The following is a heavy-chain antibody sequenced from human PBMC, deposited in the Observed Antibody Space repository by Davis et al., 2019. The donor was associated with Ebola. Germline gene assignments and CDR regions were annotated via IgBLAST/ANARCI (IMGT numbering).Heavy chain of an antibody. Sequence: ASVKVSCKASGYTFTSYGISWVRQAPGQGLEWMGWISAYNGNTNYEQKLQGRATMTTDTSTSTAYMELRSLRSDDTAVYYCARYLVVAATPDYWGQGTLVTVSS. V-gene: IGHV1-18*01. CDR2: ISAYNGNT. CDR3: ARYLVVAATPDY. J-gene: IGHJ4*02. CDR1: GYTFTSYG. D-gene: IGHD2-15*01.